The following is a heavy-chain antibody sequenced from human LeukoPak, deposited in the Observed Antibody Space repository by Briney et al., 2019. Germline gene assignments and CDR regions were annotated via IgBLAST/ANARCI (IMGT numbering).Heavy chain of an antibody. Sequence: SETLSLTCTVSGGSISSYYWSWIRQPPGKGLEWIGYIYYSGSTNYNPSLKSRVTISVDTSKNQFSLKLSSVTAADTAVYYCARGSGVRPYYYYYYGMDVWGQGTTVTVSS. V-gene: IGHV4-59*01. CDR3: ARGSGVRPYYYYYYGMDV. CDR2: IYYSGST. J-gene: IGHJ6*02. D-gene: IGHD3-10*01. CDR1: GGSISSYY.